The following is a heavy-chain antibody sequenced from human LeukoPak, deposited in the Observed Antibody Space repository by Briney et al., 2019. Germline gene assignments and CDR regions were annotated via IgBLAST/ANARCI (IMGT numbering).Heavy chain of an antibody. J-gene: IGHJ4*02. CDR2: IRYDGSNK. Sequence: PGGSLRLSCAASGFTFSSYGMHWVRQAPGKGLEWVAFIRYDGSNKYYADSVKGRFTISRDNSKNTLYLQMNCLRAEDTAVYYCAKSGAEFDWLFDYWGQGTLVTVSS. V-gene: IGHV3-30*02. CDR1: GFTFSSYG. CDR3: AKSGAEFDWLFDY. D-gene: IGHD3-9*01.